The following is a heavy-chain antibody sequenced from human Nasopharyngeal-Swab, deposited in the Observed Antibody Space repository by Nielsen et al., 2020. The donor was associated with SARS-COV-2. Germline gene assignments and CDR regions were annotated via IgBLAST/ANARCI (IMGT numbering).Heavy chain of an antibody. CDR1: GFIFDEFA. CDR2: ISWNSATI. V-gene: IGHV3-9*01. J-gene: IGHJ6*02. CDR3: VKMGISAAGTPVMDV. D-gene: IGHD6-13*01. Sequence: GGSLGLSCAASGFIFDEFAMHWVRQGPGKGLEWVSRISWNSATIDYADSVKGRFTISRDNAKNSLYLQMNSLRAEDTALYYCVKMGISAAGTPVMDVWGQGATVTVSS.